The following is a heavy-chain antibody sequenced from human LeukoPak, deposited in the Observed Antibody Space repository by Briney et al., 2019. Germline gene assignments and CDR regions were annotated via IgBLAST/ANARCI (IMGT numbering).Heavy chain of an antibody. CDR2: IYYSGTT. Sequence: SETLSLTCTVSGGSISSSSYYWGWIRQPPGKGLEWIGSIYYSGTTYYNPSLKSRVTISVDTSKNQFSLKLSSVTAADTAVYYCARHRDGYNYDYYYYGMDVWGQGTTVTVSS. J-gene: IGHJ6*02. V-gene: IGHV4-39*07. CDR3: ARHRDGYNYDYYYYGMDV. D-gene: IGHD5-24*01. CDR1: GGSISSSSYY.